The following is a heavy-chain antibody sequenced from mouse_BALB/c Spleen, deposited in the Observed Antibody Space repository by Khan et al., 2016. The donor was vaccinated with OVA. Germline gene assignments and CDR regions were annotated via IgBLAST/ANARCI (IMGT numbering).Heavy chain of an antibody. CDR2: ISYSGST. CDR3: ASELGRYYAMDY. J-gene: IGHJ4*01. Sequence: EVQLQESGPGLVKPSQSLSLTCTVTGYSITSDYAWNWIRQFPGNKLEWMGCISYSGSTNYSPSLKSRISITRDTSKNQFFLQLTSVTAEDTATYYCASELGRYYAMDYWGQGTSVTVSS. D-gene: IGHD4-1*01. V-gene: IGHV3-2*02. CDR1: GYSITSDYA.